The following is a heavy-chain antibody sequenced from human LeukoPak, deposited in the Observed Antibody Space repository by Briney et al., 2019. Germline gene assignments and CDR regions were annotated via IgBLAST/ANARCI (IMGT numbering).Heavy chain of an antibody. CDR2: LYYSGTT. Sequence: PSETLSLTCTVSSDSISSGRYYWGWIRQSPGKGLEWIGSLYYSGTTYYNPSLKSRVTTSVDTSKNQFSLKLTSVTAADTAVYYCARDRRHRSSGVGDLAYYFDYWGQGTLVTVSS. D-gene: IGHD1-14*01. CDR3: ARDRRHRSSGVGDLAYYFDY. V-gene: IGHV4-39*07. J-gene: IGHJ4*02. CDR1: SDSISSGRYY.